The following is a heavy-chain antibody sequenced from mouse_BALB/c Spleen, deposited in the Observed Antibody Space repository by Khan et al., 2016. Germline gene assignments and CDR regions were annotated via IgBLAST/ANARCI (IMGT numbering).Heavy chain of an antibody. J-gene: IGHJ4*01. D-gene: IGHD3-3*01. CDR2: INTYTGEP. V-gene: IGHV9-1*02. Sequence: QIQLVQSGPELKKPGETVKISCKASGYTFTNYGMNWVKQAPGKGLKWMGWINTYTGEPTYSDDFKGRFAFSLETSAGAAYLQINNLKNEDMATSFCATWTVRAEPMDYWGQGTSVTVSS. CDR3: ATWTVRAEPMDY. CDR1: GYTFTNYG.